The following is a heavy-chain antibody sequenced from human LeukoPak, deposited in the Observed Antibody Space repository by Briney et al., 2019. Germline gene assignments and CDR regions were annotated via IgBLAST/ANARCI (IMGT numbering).Heavy chain of an antibody. CDR2: ISYDGSNK. J-gene: IGHJ4*02. Sequence: PGGSLRLSCAASGFTFSSYGMHWVRQAPGKGLEWVAVISYDGSNKYYADSVKGRFTISRDNSKNTLYLQMNSLRAEDTAVYYCASEYSSGWYYSRRYYFDYWGQGTLVTVSS. V-gene: IGHV3-30*03. CDR3: ASEYSSGWYYSRRYYFDY. D-gene: IGHD6-19*01. CDR1: GFTFSSYG.